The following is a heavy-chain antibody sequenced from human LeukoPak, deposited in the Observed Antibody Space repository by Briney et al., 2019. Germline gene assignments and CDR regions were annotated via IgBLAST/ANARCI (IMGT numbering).Heavy chain of an antibody. CDR1: GFTFSSYA. CDR2: ISYDGSNK. J-gene: IGHJ6*04. D-gene: IGHD6-13*01. V-gene: IGHV3-30*04. Sequence: PGRSLRLSCAASGFTFSSYAMHWVRQAPGKGLEWVAVISYDGSNKYYADSVKGRFTISRDNSKNTLYLQMNSLRAEDTAVYYCAGTSIAAAGSYYYYGMDVWGKGTTVTVSS. CDR3: AGTSIAAAGSYYYYGMDV.